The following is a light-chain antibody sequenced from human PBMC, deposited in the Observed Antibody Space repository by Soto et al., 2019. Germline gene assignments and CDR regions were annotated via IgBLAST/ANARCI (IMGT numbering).Light chain of an antibody. CDR3: SSYAGSNWYV. J-gene: IGLJ1*01. V-gene: IGLV2-8*01. Sequence: QSVLTQPPSASGSPGQSVTISCTGTNSYVGGYNYVSWYQQYPGKAPKLIIYEVNERPSGVPDRFSGSKSGNTASLTVSGLQTADEADYYCSSYAGSNWYVFGTGTTVTV. CDR2: EVN. CDR1: NSYVGGYNY.